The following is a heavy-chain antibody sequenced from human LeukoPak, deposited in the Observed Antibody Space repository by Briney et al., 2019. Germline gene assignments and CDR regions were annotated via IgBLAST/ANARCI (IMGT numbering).Heavy chain of an antibody. J-gene: IGHJ3*02. CDR2: IYYSGST. CDR1: GGSISSYY. D-gene: IGHD3-22*01. V-gene: IGHV4-59*08. Sequence: PSETLSLTCTVSGGSISSYYWSWIRQPPGKGLEWIGYIYYSGSTNYNPSLKSRVTISVDTSKNQFSLKLSSVTAADTAVYYCARTYYYDSSGYYYVTVDGSDAFDIWGQGTMVTVSS. CDR3: ARTYYYDSSGYYYVTVDGSDAFDI.